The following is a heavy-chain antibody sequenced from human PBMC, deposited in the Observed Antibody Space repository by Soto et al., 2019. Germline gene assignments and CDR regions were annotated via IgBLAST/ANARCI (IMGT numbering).Heavy chain of an antibody. CDR2: IYHSGST. V-gene: IGHV4-4*02. Sequence: QVQLQESGPGLVKPSGTLSLTCAVSGGSISSSNWWSWVRQPPGKGLEWIGEIYHSGSTNYNPSLKSRVTISVDKSKNQFSLKLSSVTAADTAVYYCARGGPGGLDYDGSGSYDYGGQGTLVTVSS. CDR3: ARGGPGGLDYDGSGSYDY. CDR1: GGSISSSNW. J-gene: IGHJ4*02. D-gene: IGHD3-10*01.